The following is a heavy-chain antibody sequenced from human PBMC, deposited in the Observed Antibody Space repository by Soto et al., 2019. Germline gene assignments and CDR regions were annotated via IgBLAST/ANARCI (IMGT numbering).Heavy chain of an antibody. CDR1: GGSISSGGYY. CDR3: AETSWTKNWCILDY. J-gene: IGHJ4*02. V-gene: IGHV4-31*03. D-gene: IGHD2-8*02. CDR2: IYYSGST. Sequence: SETLSLTCTVSGGSISSGGYYWSWIRQHPGKGLEWIGYIYYSGSTYYNPSLKSRVTISVDTSKNQFSLKLSSVTAADTAVYYCAETSWTKNWCILDYWGQGTLVTVSS.